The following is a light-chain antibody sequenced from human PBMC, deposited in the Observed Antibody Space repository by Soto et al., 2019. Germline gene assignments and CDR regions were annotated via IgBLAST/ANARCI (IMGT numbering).Light chain of an antibody. CDR3: SSYTSSSTPVV. CDR1: SSDVGSYNR. CDR2: EVS. J-gene: IGLJ2*01. Sequence: QSALTQPPSVSGSPGQSVTISCTGTSSDVGSYNRVSWYQQPPGTAPKLMIYEVSNRHSGVPDRFSGSKSGNTASLTISGLQAEDEADYYCSSYTSSSTPVVFGGGTKLTVL. V-gene: IGLV2-18*02.